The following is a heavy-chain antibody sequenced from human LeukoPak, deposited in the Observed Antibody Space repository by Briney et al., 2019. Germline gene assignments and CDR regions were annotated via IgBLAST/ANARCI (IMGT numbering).Heavy chain of an antibody. J-gene: IGHJ5*02. Sequence: ASVNVSCKASGYTFTSYAMNWVRQAPGQGLEWMGWISAYNGNTNYAQKLQGRVTMTTDTSTSTAYMGLRSLRSDDTAVYYCARDPAGRREWLSTAGHTGGTNWFDPWGQGTLVTVSS. CDR2: ISAYNGNT. CDR1: GYTFTSYA. D-gene: IGHD3-3*01. V-gene: IGHV1-18*01. CDR3: ARDPAGRREWLSTAGHTGGTNWFDP.